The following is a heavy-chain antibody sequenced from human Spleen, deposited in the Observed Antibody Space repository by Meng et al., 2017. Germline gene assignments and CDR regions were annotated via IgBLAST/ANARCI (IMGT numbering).Heavy chain of an antibody. J-gene: IGHJ4*02. CDR3: ARDPSSSWEYYFDS. Sequence: ASVKVSCKSSGYSFSGFYIHWVRQAPGQGLEWVGWINPKSGITNYAQNFQGRVTMTRDTSITTAYMELNSLRSDDTAVYYCARDPSSSWEYYFDSWGQGTLVTVSS. CDR1: GYSFSGFY. CDR2: INPKSGIT. D-gene: IGHD6-13*01. V-gene: IGHV1-2*02.